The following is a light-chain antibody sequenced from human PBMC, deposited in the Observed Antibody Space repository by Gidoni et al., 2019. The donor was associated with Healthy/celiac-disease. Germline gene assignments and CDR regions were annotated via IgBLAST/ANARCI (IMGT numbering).Light chain of an antibody. Sequence: EIVLTQSPATLSLSPGERATLSCRASQSVSSYLAWYQQKPGQAPRLLIYDASNRATGIPARFSGSGSGTDSTLTISSLEPEDFAVYYCQQRSNWLPLTFGGXTKVEIK. CDR2: DAS. J-gene: IGKJ4*01. V-gene: IGKV3-11*01. CDR1: QSVSSY. CDR3: QQRSNWLPLT.